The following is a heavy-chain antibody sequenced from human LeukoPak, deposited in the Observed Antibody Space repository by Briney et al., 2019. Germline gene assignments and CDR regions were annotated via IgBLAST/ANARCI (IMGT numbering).Heavy chain of an antibody. V-gene: IGHV4-34*01. CDR3: ARRDIVVVPAAIYDY. Sequence: SETLSLTCAVYGGSFSGYYWSWIRQLPGKGLEWIGEINHSGSTNYNPSLKSRVTISVDTSKNQFSLKLSSVTAADTAVYYCARRDIVVVPAAIYDYWGQGTLVTVSS. J-gene: IGHJ4*02. CDR1: GGSFSGYY. CDR2: INHSGST. D-gene: IGHD2-2*01.